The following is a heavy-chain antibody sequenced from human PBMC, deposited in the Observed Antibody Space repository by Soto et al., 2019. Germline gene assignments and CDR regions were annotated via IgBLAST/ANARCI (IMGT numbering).Heavy chain of an antibody. CDR2: INAGNGNT. D-gene: IGHD1-26*01. CDR3: AREFGVGATWGAFDI. Sequence: ASVKVSCKASGYTFTSYAMHWVRQAPGQRLEWMGWINAGNGNTKYSQKFQGRVTITRDTSASTDYMELSSLRSEDTAEYYCAREFGVGATWGAFDIWGQGTMVTVSS. CDR1: GYTFTSYA. V-gene: IGHV1-3*01. J-gene: IGHJ3*02.